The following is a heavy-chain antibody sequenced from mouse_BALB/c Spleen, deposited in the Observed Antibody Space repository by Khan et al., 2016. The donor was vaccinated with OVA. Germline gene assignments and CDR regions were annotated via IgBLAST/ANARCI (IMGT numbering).Heavy chain of an antibody. CDR3: ARGGYGLAY. CDR2: IYPGDGNT. D-gene: IGHD2-2*01. J-gene: IGHJ3*01. CDR1: GYAFSSYW. V-gene: IGHV1-80*01. Sequence: QVQLQQSGAELVRPGSSVKISCKASGYAFSSYWMNWVKQRPGQGLEWIGQIYPGDGNTHYNGNFKGKATLTADKSSSTAYMQLSSLTSEDSAVYFCARGGYGLAYWGQGTLVTVSA.